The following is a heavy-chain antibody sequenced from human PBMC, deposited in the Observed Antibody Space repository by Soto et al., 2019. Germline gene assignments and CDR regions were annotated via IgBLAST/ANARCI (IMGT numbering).Heavy chain of an antibody. CDR2: TYYRSKWYN. CDR3: VRHRLAAGTIESYYYYGMDV. Sequence: QSQTLSLTCAISGDSVSSNSAAWNWIRQSPSRGLEWLGRTYYRSKWYNDYAVSVKSRIIINRDTSKNQFSLQLNSVTPEDTAVYYCVRHRLAAGTIESYYYYGMDVWGQGTTVTVSS. V-gene: IGHV6-1*01. D-gene: IGHD6-13*01. J-gene: IGHJ6*02. CDR1: GDSVSSNSAA.